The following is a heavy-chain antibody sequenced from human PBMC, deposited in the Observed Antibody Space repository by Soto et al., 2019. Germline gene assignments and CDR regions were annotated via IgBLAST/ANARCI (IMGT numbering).Heavy chain of an antibody. V-gene: IGHV5-51*01. J-gene: IGHJ6*02. CDR1: GYSFTSYW. CDR3: ARHGVRGFDYYYVMDV. Sequence: GESLKISCKGSGYSFTSYWIGWVRQMPGKGLEWMGIIYPGDSDTRYSPSFQGQVTISADKSISTAYLRWSSLKASDTAMYYCARHGVRGFDYYYVMDVSVQGTTVTVSS. D-gene: IGHD3-10*01. CDR2: IYPGDSDT.